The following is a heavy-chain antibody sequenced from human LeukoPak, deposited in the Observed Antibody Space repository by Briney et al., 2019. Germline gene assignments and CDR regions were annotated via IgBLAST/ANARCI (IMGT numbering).Heavy chain of an antibody. Sequence: SETLSLTCAVYGGSLSGYYWSWIRQSPGKGLEWIGEINHWGTTKYSPFLMSRVAISLDTSNNQFSLRMNSVTAADTAVYYCARLSVSMFGVVRNWFDPWGQGTLVTVSS. D-gene: IGHD3-3*01. CDR3: ARLSVSMFGVVRNWFDP. J-gene: IGHJ5*02. CDR2: INHWGTT. V-gene: IGHV4-34*01. CDR1: GGSLSGYY.